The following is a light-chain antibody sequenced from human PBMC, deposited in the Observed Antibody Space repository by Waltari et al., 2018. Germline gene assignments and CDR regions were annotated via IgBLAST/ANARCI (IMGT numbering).Light chain of an antibody. V-gene: IGKV3-20*01. CDR1: QPVNFNY. CDR3: QQYGTSVPGV. J-gene: IGKJ4*01. Sequence: EIVLTQSPGTLSLSPGERATLFCRASQPVNFNYVAWYQQVAGQPPRLLIFHTSDRATGIPDRFSGRGSGTDFNLTISRLEPEDFAVYYCQQYGTSVPGVFGGGTKVEI. CDR2: HTS.